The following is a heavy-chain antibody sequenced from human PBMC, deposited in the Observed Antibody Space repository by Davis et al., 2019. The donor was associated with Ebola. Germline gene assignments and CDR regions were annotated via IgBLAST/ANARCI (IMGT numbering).Heavy chain of an antibody. CDR2: IIPMFRSP. D-gene: IGHD2-2*01. CDR3: AGFPLRDIVVNDNWFDP. Sequence: SVKVSCKTSGDTFASFAVGWVRQAPGQGLEWMGGIIPMFRSPNYAEKLQGRLTITADESTRTVYMELSSLTSDDTAVYYCAGFPLRDIVVNDNWFDPWGQGTLVTVSS. V-gene: IGHV1-69*13. J-gene: IGHJ5*02. CDR1: GDTFASFA.